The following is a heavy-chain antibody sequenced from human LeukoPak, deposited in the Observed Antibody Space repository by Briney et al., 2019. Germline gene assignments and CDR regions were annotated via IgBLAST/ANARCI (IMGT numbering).Heavy chain of an antibody. CDR2: IYTGGST. J-gene: IGHJ5*02. Sequence: PSETLSLTCTVSGGSISSYYWSWIRQPPGKGLEWIGRIYTGGSTNYNPSLKSRVTISVDTSKNQISLKLKSVTAADTAVYYCARDSGTSGEVKFDPWGQGALVTVSS. CDR3: ARDSGTSGEVKFDP. CDR1: GGSISSYY. D-gene: IGHD3-10*01. V-gene: IGHV4-4*07.